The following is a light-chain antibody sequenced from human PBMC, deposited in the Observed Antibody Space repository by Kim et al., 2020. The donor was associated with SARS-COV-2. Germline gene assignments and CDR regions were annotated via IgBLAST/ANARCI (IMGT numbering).Light chain of an antibody. CDR2: GTS. CDR3: QQYAGSPLYT. J-gene: IGKJ2*01. Sequence: IVLTQSPGTLSLSPGESATLSCRASQTIDSNNLAWYQQKLGQAPRFLMYGTSSRATGIPDRFSGSGSGTDFTLTISRLEPEDLGIYYCQQYAGSPLYTFGQGTKLEI. CDR1: QTIDSNN. V-gene: IGKV3-20*01.